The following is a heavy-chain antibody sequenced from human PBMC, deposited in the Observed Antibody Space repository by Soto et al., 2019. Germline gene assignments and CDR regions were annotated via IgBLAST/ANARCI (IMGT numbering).Heavy chain of an antibody. CDR3: ARLAGWRVAELNWFDP. Sequence: QLQLQESGPGLVKPSETLSLTCTVSGGSISSSSYYWGWIRQPPGKGLEWIGSIYYSGSTYYNPSLKSRVTIPVDTSKNKFSLKLSSVTAADTAVYDCARLAGWRVAELNWFDPWGQGTLVTVSS. CDR1: GGSISSSSYY. D-gene: IGHD1-26*01. V-gene: IGHV4-39*01. J-gene: IGHJ5*02. CDR2: IYYSGST.